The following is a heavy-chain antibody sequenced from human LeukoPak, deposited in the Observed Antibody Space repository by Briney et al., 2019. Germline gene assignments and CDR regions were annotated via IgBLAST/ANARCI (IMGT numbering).Heavy chain of an antibody. CDR3: ARASSYTGHLGW. J-gene: IGHJ4*02. CDR2: IYYSGST. D-gene: IGHD2-2*01. Sequence: SETLSLTCTVSGGSISSYYWSWVRQPPGKGLEWIGYIYYSGSTNYNPSLKSRVTISVDTSKNQFSLNLISVTAADTAVYYCARASSYTGHLGWWGQGTLVTVSS. V-gene: IGHV4-59*08. CDR1: GGSISSYY.